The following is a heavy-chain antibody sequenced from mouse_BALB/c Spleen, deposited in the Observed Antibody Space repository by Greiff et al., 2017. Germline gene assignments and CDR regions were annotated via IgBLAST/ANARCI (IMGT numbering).Heavy chain of an antibody. V-gene: IGHV5-9-4*01. D-gene: IGHD1-2*01. CDR2: ISSGGSYT. J-gene: IGHJ4*01. CDR3: ARVYCGYRYAMDY. Sequence: EVQRVESGGGLVKPGGSLKLSCAASGFTFSSYAMPWVRQSPEKRLEWVAEISSGGSYTYYPDTVTGRFTISRDNAKNTLYLEMSSLRSEDTAMYYCARVYCGYRYAMDYWGQGTSVTVSS. CDR1: GFTFSSYA.